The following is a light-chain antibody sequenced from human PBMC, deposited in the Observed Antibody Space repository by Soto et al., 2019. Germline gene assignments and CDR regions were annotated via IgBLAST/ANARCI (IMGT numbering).Light chain of an antibody. Sequence: EIVLTQSPGTLSLSPGERATLSCRASQTVAKNFLAWYQRKPGQAPRLLIHGASSRATGIPDRFSGSGSGTEFTLTISSLQPEDFATYYCQQLKSYPLSFGGGTKVEI. J-gene: IGKJ4*01. V-gene: IGKV3-20*01. CDR2: GAS. CDR3: QQLKSYPLS. CDR1: QTVAKNF.